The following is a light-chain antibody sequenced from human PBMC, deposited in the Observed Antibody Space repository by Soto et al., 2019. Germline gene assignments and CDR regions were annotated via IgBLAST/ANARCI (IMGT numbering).Light chain of an antibody. Sequence: GDRVTVTCRASQSISSWLAWYQQKPGKAPKLLVYKASTLESGVPSRFSGSGSGTDFTLTISSLQPDDFATYYCQHYNTYPWTFGQGTKVDIK. CDR1: QSISSW. V-gene: IGKV1-5*03. CDR3: QHYNTYPWT. J-gene: IGKJ1*01. CDR2: KAS.